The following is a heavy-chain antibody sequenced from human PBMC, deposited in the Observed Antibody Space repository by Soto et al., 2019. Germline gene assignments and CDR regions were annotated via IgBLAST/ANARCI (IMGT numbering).Heavy chain of an antibody. J-gene: IGHJ6*03. CDR2: IVVGSGNT. CDR3: AAGILGYCSSTSCYFANYYYMDV. V-gene: IGHV1-58*02. Sequence: EASVKVSCKASGFTFTSSAMQWVRQARGQRLEWIGWIVVGSGNTNYAQKFQERVTITRDMSTSTAYMELSSLRSEDTAVYYCAAGILGYCSSTSCYFANYYYMDVWGKGTTVTVSS. CDR1: GFTFTSSA. D-gene: IGHD2-2*01.